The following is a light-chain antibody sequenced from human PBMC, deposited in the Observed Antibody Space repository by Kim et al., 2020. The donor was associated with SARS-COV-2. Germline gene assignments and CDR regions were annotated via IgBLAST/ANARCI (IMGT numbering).Light chain of an antibody. Sequence: ASVGERVTIACRASQDIRSELGWVQQKPGKAPERLIYAGSPLQSGVPPRFSGRGSGREFTLTITSLQPEDFATYYCLQYNAYPRTFGQGTKVDIK. J-gene: IGKJ1*01. CDR2: AGS. V-gene: IGKV1-17*01. CDR3: LQYNAYPRT. CDR1: QDIRSE.